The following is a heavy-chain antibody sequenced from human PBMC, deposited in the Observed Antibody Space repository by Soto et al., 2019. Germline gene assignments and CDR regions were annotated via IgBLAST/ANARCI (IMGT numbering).Heavy chain of an antibody. V-gene: IGHV4-61*01. Sequence: QVQLQESGPGLVKPSETLSLTCTVSGGSVSSDTHYWSWIRQPPGKRLEWIGFIYSSGSTNYNPSLKSRTTMSVDTYKNQFAMKLRSLIVADTAVYHCARFVRSCSGTSCYTRADVWGQGTTGNVAS. CDR1: GGSVSSDTHY. D-gene: IGHD2-2*02. CDR3: ARFVRSCSGTSCYTRADV. CDR2: IYSSGST. J-gene: IGHJ6*02.